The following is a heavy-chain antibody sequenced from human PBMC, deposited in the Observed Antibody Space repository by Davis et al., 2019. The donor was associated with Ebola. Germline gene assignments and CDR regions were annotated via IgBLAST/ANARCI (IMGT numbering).Heavy chain of an antibody. Sequence: PGGSLRLSCAASGFPFSSYWMSWVRQAPGKGLEWVANIKEDGREKYYVDSVKGRFTISRDNAKNSMYLQMNSLTVEDTAVYYCARDKGEGVDNQPTPVGLLHWGQGTLVTVSS. J-gene: IGHJ4*02. D-gene: IGHD3-10*01. CDR2: IKEDGREK. CDR3: ARDKGEGVDNQPTPVGLLH. CDR1: GFPFSSYW. V-gene: IGHV3-7*03.